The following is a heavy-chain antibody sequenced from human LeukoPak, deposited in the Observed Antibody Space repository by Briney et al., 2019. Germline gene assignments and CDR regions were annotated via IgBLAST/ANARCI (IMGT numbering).Heavy chain of an antibody. Sequence: KPSETLSLTCAVYGGSFSGYYWSWIRQPPGKGLEWIGEINHSGSTNYNPSLKSRVTISVDTSKNQFSLKLSSVTAADTAVYYCARGQGNYYGSGSYYNKKNWFDPWGQGTLVTVSS. CDR1: GGSFSGYY. D-gene: IGHD3-10*01. V-gene: IGHV4-34*01. CDR2: INHSGST. J-gene: IGHJ5*02. CDR3: ARGQGNYYGSGSYYNKKNWFDP.